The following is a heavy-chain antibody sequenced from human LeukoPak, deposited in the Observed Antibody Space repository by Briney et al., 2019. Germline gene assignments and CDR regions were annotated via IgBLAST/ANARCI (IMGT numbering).Heavy chain of an antibody. Sequence: GGSLRLSCAASGFTFSIYDLSWVRQAPGKGLECVSAIDRGVGSTYYADSVKGRFTISRDNSKNTLYLQMNSLRAEDTAVYYCARGGGSSSRYDPVGSGYNFQHWGQGTLVTVSS. D-gene: IGHD6-13*01. CDR1: GFTFSIYD. J-gene: IGHJ1*01. CDR3: ARGGGSSSRYDPVGSGYNFQH. CDR2: IDRGVGST. V-gene: IGHV3-23*01.